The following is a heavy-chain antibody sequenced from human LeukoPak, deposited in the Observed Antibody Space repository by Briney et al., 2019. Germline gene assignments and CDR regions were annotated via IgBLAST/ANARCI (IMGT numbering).Heavy chain of an antibody. CDR3: ARQWTGGPDY. J-gene: IGHJ4*02. CDR1: GGSISSYY. Sequence: KSSETLSLTCTVSGGSISSYYWSWIRQPPGKGLEWIGYVSYSGSTNYNPSLKSRVTISIDTSKNQFSLKVSSVTAADTAVYYCARQWTGGPDYWGQGTLITVAS. D-gene: IGHD1-14*01. CDR2: VSYSGST. V-gene: IGHV4-59*08.